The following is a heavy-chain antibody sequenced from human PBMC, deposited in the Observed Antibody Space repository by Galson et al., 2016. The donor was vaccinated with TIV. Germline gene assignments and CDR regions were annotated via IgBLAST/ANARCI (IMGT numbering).Heavy chain of an antibody. CDR2: ISWDARQ. D-gene: IGHD5-24*01. CDR3: AHRGDGHNKIFDY. Sequence: PALVKPTQTRTLTCSFSGFLLTTSGVGVGWIRQPPRKALEWLGFISWDARQTHSPPLKNRLTITRDTSKNQVVLTMTNMDPVDTATYYCAHRGDGHNKIFDYWGQGTLVTVSS. J-gene: IGHJ4*02. CDR1: GFLLTTSGVG. V-gene: IGHV2-5*02.